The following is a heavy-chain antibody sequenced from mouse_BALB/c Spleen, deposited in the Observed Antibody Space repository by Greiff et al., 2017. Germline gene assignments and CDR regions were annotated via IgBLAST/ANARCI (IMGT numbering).Heavy chain of an antibody. V-gene: IGHV1S29*02. Sequence: EVQLQQSGPELVKPGASAKISCKASGYTFTDYNMHWVKQSHGKSLEWIGYIYPYNGGTGYNQKFKSKATMTADTSSNTAYLQLSSLTSEDTAVYYCNANYRNQEFAYWGQGTLVTVSA. CDR3: NANYRNQEFAY. CDR1: GYTFTDYN. J-gene: IGHJ3*01. D-gene: IGHD2-5*01. CDR2: IYPYNGGT.